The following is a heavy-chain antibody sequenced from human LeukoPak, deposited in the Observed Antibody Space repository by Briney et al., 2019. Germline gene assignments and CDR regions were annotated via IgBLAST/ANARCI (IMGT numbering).Heavy chain of an antibody. V-gene: IGHV4-59*01. CDR1: GVSISNYY. CDR2: IYYSGST. D-gene: IGHD3-22*01. Sequence: SETLSLTCIVSGVSISNYYWSWIRQPPGKGLEWIGYIYYSGSTNYNPSLKSRVTISVDTSKNQFLLKLSSVTAADTAVYYCAAGSSGYTDAFDIWGQGTMVTVSS. CDR3: AAGSSGYTDAFDI. J-gene: IGHJ3*02.